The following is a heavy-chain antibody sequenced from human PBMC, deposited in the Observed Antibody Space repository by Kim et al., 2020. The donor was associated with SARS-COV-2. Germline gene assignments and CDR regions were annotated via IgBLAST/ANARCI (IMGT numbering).Heavy chain of an antibody. V-gene: IGHV3-23*01. J-gene: IGHJ4*02. D-gene: IGHD1-26*01. CDR1: GFTLSSYS. CDR2: IHSGGTR. Sequence: GGSLRLSCAASGFTLSSYSMLWVRQAPGKGLEWVSGIHSGGTRNYAASADGRRTASRDNSKNTSLFQINNRRAEDTAFFYCCTEVVLAGGAGDYGGEGT. CDR3: CTEVVLAGGAGDY.